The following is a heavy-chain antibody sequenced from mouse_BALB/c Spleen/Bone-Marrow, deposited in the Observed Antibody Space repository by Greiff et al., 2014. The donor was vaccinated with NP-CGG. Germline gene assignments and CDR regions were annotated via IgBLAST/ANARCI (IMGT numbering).Heavy chain of an antibody. CDR2: INPPTDYT. V-gene: IGHV1-7*01. J-gene: IGHJ4*01. Sequence: QVQLQQPGAELAEPGASVKMSCKASGYTFTSFWLHWVKQRPGQGLEWIGYINPPTDYTEYNQKFRDKATLTADKSSSTAYMQLSSLTSEDSAFFYCKICLYYFINYWGQGTSVPVSS. CDR3: KICLYYFINY. D-gene: IGHD5-1-1*01. CDR1: GYTFTSFW.